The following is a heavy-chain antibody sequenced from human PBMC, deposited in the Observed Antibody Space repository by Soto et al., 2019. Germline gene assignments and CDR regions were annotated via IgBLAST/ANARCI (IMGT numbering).Heavy chain of an antibody. V-gene: IGHV3-11*01. Sequence: VGSLRLSCAASGLSFSDYYMSWIRQAPGKGLEWVSYISSSGGTIYYADSVKGRFTISRDNAKNSLYLQMNSLRAEDTAVYYCARGSSSGFEPYFDYWGQGTLVTVSS. CDR1: GLSFSDYY. CDR3: ARGSSSGFEPYFDY. J-gene: IGHJ4*02. CDR2: ISSSGGTI. D-gene: IGHD3-22*01.